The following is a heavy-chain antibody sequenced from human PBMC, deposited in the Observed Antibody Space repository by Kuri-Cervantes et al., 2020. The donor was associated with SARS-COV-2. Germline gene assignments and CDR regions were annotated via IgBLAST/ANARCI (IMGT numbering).Heavy chain of an antibody. CDR3: AKDGAYCSGGSCYSFDY. CDR2: IYSGGSGT. CDR1: GFTFSSYA. J-gene: IGHJ4*02. D-gene: IGHD2-15*01. V-gene: IGHV3-23*03. Sequence: GGSLRLSCAASGFTFSSYAMSWVRQAPGKGLEWVSVIYSGGSGTYYADSVKGRFTISRDNSKNTLYLQMNSLRAEDTAVYYCAKDGAYCSGGSCYSFDYWGQGTLVTVSS.